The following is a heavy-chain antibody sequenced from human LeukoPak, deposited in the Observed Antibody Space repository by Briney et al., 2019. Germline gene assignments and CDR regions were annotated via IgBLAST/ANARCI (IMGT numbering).Heavy chain of an antibody. CDR1: GFTFSRYW. D-gene: IGHD3-10*01. CDR3: ARGYMVRGVIIPF. CDR2: IKQDGSEK. Sequence: GGSLRLSCAASGFTFSRYWMSWVRQAPGKGLEWVANIKQDGSEKYYVDSVKGRFTISRDNAKNSLYLQMNSLRAEDTAVYYCARGYMVRGVIIPFWGQGTLVTVSS. V-gene: IGHV3-7*01. J-gene: IGHJ4*02.